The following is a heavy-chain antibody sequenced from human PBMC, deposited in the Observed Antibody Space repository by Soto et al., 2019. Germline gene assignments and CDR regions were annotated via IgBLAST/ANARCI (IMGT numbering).Heavy chain of an antibody. CDR3: VRDLYRSATMPCLDH. Sequence: XESLRLSCEASGFTFINYAMSWVRQSPGKGLEWVSSISDTGGDSYYADSMDGRFTVSRDNSKNTLYLQINSLRAEDTAIYYCVRDLYRSATMPCLDHWGQGALVTVSS. J-gene: IGHJ4*02. D-gene: IGHD1-1*01. CDR2: ISDTGGDS. CDR1: GFTFINYA. V-gene: IGHV3-23*01.